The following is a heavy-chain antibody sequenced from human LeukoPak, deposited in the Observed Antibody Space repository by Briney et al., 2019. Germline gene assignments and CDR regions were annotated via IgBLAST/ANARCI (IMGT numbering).Heavy chain of an antibody. J-gene: IGHJ5*02. CDR3: ARTGYDFWSEGEWFDP. V-gene: IGHV5-51*01. D-gene: IGHD3-3*01. CDR2: IYPGDSDT. CDR1: GSSFTSYW. Sequence: GESLKISCKGSGSSFTSYWIGWMRQMPGKGLEWMGIIYPGDSDTRYSPSFQGQVTISADKSISTAYLQWSSLKASDTAMYYCARTGYDFWSEGEWFDPWGQGTLVTVSS.